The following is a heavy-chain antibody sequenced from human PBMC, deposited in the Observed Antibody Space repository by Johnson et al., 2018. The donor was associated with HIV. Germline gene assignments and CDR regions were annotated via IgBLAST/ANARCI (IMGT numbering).Heavy chain of an antibody. J-gene: IGHJ3*02. D-gene: IGHD3-22*01. V-gene: IGHV3-74*01. CDR2: INSDGSST. CDR1: GFTFSSYW. Sequence: VQLVESGGGLVQPGGSLRLSCAASGFTFSSYWMHWVRQAPGKGLVWVSRINSDGSSTSYADSVKGRFTISRDNAKNTLYLQMNSLRAEDTAVYYCAKEYYYDSSGFPDAFDIWGQGTMVTVSS. CDR3: AKEYYYDSSGFPDAFDI.